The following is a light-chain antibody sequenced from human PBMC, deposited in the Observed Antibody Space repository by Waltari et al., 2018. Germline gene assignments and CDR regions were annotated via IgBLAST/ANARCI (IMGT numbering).Light chain of an antibody. J-gene: IGLJ1*01. Sequence: QSVLTQPPSVSGAPGQRVSISCTGSKSNIGAGYDVHWYQQLPGTAPKLLFYGNSNRPSGVPDRFSGSKSGTSASLAITGLQAEDEADYYCQSYDSSLSGYVFGTGTKVTVL. CDR2: GNS. CDR3: QSYDSSLSGYV. CDR1: KSNIGAGYD. V-gene: IGLV1-40*01.